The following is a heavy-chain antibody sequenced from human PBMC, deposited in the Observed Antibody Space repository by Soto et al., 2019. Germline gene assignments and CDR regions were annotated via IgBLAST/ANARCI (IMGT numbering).Heavy chain of an antibody. CDR3: ARSPAYCGGDCTVGPDY. Sequence: PSETLSLTCAVSGGSFSGYYWNWIRQPPGKGLEWVGEINHTGGANYNPSLKSRLIISMDTSKKQFYLRLSSVTAADTAVYYCARSPAYCGGDCTVGPDYWGQGTLVTVSS. V-gene: IGHV4-34*01. CDR2: INHTGGA. J-gene: IGHJ4*02. CDR1: GGSFSGYY. D-gene: IGHD2-21*02.